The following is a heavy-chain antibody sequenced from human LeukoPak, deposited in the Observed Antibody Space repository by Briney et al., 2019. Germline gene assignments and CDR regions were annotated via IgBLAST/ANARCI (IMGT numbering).Heavy chain of an antibody. J-gene: IGHJ4*02. CDR1: GYTFTSYY. D-gene: IGHD6-13*01. CDR3: ARTYSSSGCVDY. V-gene: IGHV1-46*01. Sequence: ASVKVSRMASGYTFTSYYLQWVRQAPGQGLEWMGIINPSGGSTTYAQKFQGRVTLTRDTSTTTVHMELSSLRSEDTAVYYCARTYSSSGCVDYWGQGTLVTVSS. CDR2: INPSGGST.